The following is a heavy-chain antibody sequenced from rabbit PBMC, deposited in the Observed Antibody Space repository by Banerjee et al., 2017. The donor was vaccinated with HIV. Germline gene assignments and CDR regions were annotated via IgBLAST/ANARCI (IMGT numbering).Heavy chain of an antibody. V-gene: IGHV1S40*01. CDR2: IDTGSSGFT. CDR1: GVSFTSNYY. D-gene: IGHD4-1*01. CDR3: ARDLTDVIGWNFGW. J-gene: IGHJ3*01. Sequence: QSLEESGGDLVKPGASLTLTCTASGVSFTSNYYMCWVRQAPGKGLEWIACIDTGSSGFTYFASWAKGRFTISKTSSTTVTLQVPSLTAADTATYFCARDLTDVIGWNFGWWGQGTLVTVS.